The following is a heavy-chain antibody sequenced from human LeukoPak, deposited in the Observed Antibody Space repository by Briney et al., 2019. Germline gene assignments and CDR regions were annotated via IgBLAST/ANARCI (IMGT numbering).Heavy chain of an antibody. CDR3: ARGGWLVLPLHDY. CDR2: INPSGGIT. Sequence: ASVKVSCKASGYTFTNYYMHWVRQAPGQGLEWMGIINPSGGITNYAQKFQGRVTMTRDMSTSTVYMELSRLRSDDTAVYYCARGGWLVLPLHDYWGQGTLVTVSS. J-gene: IGHJ4*02. CDR1: GYTFTNYY. V-gene: IGHV1-46*01. D-gene: IGHD6-19*01.